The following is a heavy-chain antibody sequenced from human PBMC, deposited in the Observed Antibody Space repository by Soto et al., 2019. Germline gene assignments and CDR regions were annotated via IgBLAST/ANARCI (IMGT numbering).Heavy chain of an antibody. CDR3: AKWYGDQRDLFAY. V-gene: IGHV3-23*01. D-gene: IGHD3-10*01. CDR1: GFSFSTYG. J-gene: IGHJ4*01. CDR2: IRDHGT. Sequence: GGSLRLSCVASGFSFSTYGMSWVRHTPGKGLECVSTIRDHGTSYTDSVRGRFTISRDNSKNTLYLQMNNLRAEDTAVYYCAKWYGDQRDLFAYW.